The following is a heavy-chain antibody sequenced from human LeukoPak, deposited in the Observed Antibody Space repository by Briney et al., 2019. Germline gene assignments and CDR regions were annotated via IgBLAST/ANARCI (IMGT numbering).Heavy chain of an antibody. V-gene: IGHV3-21*01. D-gene: IGHD2-21*02. Sequence: GGSLRLSCAASGFTFSSYSMNWVRQAPGKGPEWVSSISSSSSFIYYADSVKGRFTISRDNAKNSLYLQMNSLRAEDTAVYYCARMVTALDYWGQGTLVTVSS. CDR1: GFTFSSYS. CDR2: ISSSSSFI. J-gene: IGHJ4*02. CDR3: ARMVTALDY.